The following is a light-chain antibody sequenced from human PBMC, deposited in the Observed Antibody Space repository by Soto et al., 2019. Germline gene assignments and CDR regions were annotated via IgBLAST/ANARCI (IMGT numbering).Light chain of an antibody. CDR1: SSNIGNNF. CDR3: AAWDSSLSAAV. J-gene: IGLJ2*01. Sequence: QSVLTQPPSVSAAPGQRVTISYSGSSSNIGNNFVSWYQQVPGTAPKLLTYDNNKRPSGIPDRFSDSRSGTSATLDITGLQTGDEADYYCAAWDSSLSAAVFGGGTKLTVL. V-gene: IGLV1-51*01. CDR2: DNN.